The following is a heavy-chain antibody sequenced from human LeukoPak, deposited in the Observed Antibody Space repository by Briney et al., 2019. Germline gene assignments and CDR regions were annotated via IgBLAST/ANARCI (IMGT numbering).Heavy chain of an antibody. CDR3: ARARRGDYGSFDH. J-gene: IGHJ4*02. CDR2: INSDGSST. D-gene: IGHD4-17*01. V-gene: IGHV3-74*01. Sequence: GGSLRLSCAASGFTFSSYWMHWVRQAPGKGLVWVSRINSDGSSTTYADSVKGRFTISRDNAKNTLYLQMNSLRAEDTAVYYCARARRGDYGSFDHWGQGTLVTVSS. CDR1: GFTFSSYW.